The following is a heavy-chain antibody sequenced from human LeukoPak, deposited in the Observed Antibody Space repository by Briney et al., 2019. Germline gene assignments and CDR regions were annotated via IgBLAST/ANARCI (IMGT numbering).Heavy chain of an antibody. CDR2: IYYSGST. J-gene: IGHJ6*02. V-gene: IGHV4-39*01. CDR3: ARVRPNVRTIFGVVITRANFGMDV. Sequence: SETLSLTCTVSGGSISSSSYYWGWIRQPPGKGLEWIGSIYYSGSTYYNPSLKSRVTISVDTSKNQFSLKLSSVTAADTAVYYCARVRPNVRTIFGVVITRANFGMDVWGQGTTVTVSS. CDR1: GGSISSSSYY. D-gene: IGHD3-3*01.